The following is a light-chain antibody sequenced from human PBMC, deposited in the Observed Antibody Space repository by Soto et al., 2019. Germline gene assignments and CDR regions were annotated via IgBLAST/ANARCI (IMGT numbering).Light chain of an antibody. V-gene: IGKV1-33*01. CDR2: AAS. J-gene: IGKJ4*01. Sequence: DIQMTQSPSSLSASVGDRVTITCQASQAISNYLNWYQQKPGKAPKLLIYAASNLETGVPSRFSGSGSGTDFTFTISSLQPEDIATYYCQQYDNLPLALTCGGGTKVEIK. CDR1: QAISNY. CDR3: QQYDNLPLALT.